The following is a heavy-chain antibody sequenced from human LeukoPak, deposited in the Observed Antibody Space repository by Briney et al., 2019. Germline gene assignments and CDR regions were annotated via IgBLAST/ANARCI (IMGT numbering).Heavy chain of an antibody. CDR2: IYYNGDT. D-gene: IGHD5-24*01. J-gene: IGHJ3*01. CDR3: ASPREMATIYDAFDV. Sequence: SETLSLTCTVSGGSISSSNYYWGWIRQPPGKGLEWIATIYYNGDTYYNPSLKSRVTISVDTSKNQLSLKLTSVTAADTAQYYCASPREMATIYDAFDVWGQGTMVTVSS. V-gene: IGHV4-39*01. CDR1: GGSISSSNYY.